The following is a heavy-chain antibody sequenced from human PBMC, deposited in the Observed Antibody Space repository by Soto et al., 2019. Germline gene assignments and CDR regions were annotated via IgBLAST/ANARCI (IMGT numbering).Heavy chain of an antibody. V-gene: IGHV3-23*01. J-gene: IGHJ4*02. D-gene: IGHD2-8*01. Sequence: EVQLLESGGGLVQPGVSLRLSCAASGFTFSSYAMSWVRQAPGKGLERASAISGSGGSTYYADSVKGRLTISRDNSKNTLYLQMNSLRAEDTAVYYCAKHLGYCTNSVCYSPYYYFDYSGQGTMVTVSS. CDR1: GFTFSSYA. CDR3: AKHLGYCTNSVCYSPYYYFDY. CDR2: ISGSGGST.